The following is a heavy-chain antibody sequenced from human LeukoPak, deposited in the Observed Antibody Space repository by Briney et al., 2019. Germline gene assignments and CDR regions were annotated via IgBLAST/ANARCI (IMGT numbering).Heavy chain of an antibody. CDR2: ISSSSSYI. V-gene: IGHV3-21*01. CDR3: ARDSSGWYLFDS. Sequence: GGSLRLSCAASGFSFRSYSMNWVRQAPGKGLEWVSSISSSSSYIYYADSVKGRFTISRDNAKNSLFLQMNSLRAEDTAVYYCARDSSGWYLFDSWGQGTLVTVSS. CDR1: GFSFRSYS. J-gene: IGHJ4*02. D-gene: IGHD6-19*01.